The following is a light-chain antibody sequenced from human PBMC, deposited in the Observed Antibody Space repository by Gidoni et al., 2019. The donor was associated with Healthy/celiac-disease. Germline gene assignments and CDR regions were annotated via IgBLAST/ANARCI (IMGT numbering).Light chain of an antibody. CDR1: QSVSSY. CDR3: QQRET. Sequence: EIVFTQSPATLSLSPGERATLSCRASQSVSSYLAWYQQKPGQAPRLLIYDASNRATGIPARFSGSGSGTDFTLTISSLEPEDFAVYYCQQRETFGQGTKVEIK. J-gene: IGKJ1*01. V-gene: IGKV3-11*01. CDR2: DAS.